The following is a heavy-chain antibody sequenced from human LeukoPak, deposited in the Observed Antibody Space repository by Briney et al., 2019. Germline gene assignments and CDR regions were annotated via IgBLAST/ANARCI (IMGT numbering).Heavy chain of an antibody. J-gene: IGHJ3*02. CDR1: GFTFSSYA. CDR3: AKSPAADPDAFDI. V-gene: IGHV3-23*01. D-gene: IGHD6-13*01. CDR2: ISGSGGST. Sequence: PGGSLRLSCAASGFTFSSYAMTWVRQAPGKGLEWVSAISGSGGSTYYADSVKGRFTISRDNSKNTLYLQVNSLRAEDTAIYYCAKSPAADPDAFDIWGQGTMVTVSS.